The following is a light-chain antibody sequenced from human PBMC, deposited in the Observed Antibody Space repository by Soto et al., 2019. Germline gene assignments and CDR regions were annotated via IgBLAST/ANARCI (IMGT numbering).Light chain of an antibody. J-gene: IGLJ2*01. Sequence: QSVLTQPASVSGSPGQSITISCTGTNRDIGAYNYVSWYQQYPGKGPKLVIFEVNNRPSGVSYRFSGSKSGNTASLTISGLQAEDEADYHCSSYTATSTLVFGGGTKLTVL. CDR2: EVN. V-gene: IGLV2-14*01. CDR3: SSYTATSTLV. CDR1: NRDIGAYNY.